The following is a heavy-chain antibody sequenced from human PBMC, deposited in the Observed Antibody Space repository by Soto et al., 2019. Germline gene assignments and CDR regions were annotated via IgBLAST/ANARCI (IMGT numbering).Heavy chain of an antibody. CDR1: GFTVSSNY. CDR3: RKDRWAPYDGMDV. V-gene: IGHV3-66*01. J-gene: IGHJ6*02. D-gene: IGHD1-26*01. CDR2: IHSDGSS. Sequence: EVQLVESGGGLVQPGESLRLSCAASGFTVSSNYMSWVRQAPGKGLEWVSVIHSDGSSYYGDSVNGRFIISRDNSKNTVYLKMDSLRVEDTAVYYCRKDRWAPYDGMDVWGQGTTVTVSS.